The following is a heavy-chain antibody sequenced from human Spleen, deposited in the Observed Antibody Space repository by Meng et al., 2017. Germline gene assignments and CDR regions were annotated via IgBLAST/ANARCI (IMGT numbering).Heavy chain of an antibody. D-gene: IGHD4-11*01. J-gene: IGHJ4*02. CDR2: INHSGST. CDR1: DGSFSDYY. V-gene: IGHV4-34*01. CDR3: ARGPTTMAHDFDY. Sequence: QVQVHESGPCLVKPSETLSLTCTVYDGSFSDYYWSWIRQPPGKGLEWIGEINHSGSTNYNPSLESRATISVDTSQNNLSLKLSSVTAADSAVYYCARGPTTMAHDFDYWGQGTLVTVSS.